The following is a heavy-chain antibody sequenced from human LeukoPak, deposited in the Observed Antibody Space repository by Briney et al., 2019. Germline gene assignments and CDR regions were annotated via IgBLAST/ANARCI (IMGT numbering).Heavy chain of an antibody. CDR2: ISYDGSNE. J-gene: IGHJ4*02. CDR3: AKSKFSCIGNNCYSPDY. Sequence: GGSLRLSCAASGLPFSSYAMHWVRQAPGKGLEWVSLISYDGSNEHYADSVKGRFTISRDNSKNTLYLQVNSLRAEDTAVYYCAKSKFSCIGNNCYSPDYWGQGTLVTVSS. V-gene: IGHV3-30*18. CDR1: GLPFSSYA. D-gene: IGHD2-15*01.